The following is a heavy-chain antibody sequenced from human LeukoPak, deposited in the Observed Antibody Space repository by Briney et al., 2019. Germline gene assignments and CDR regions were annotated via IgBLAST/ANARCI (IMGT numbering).Heavy chain of an antibody. CDR3: ARAKTVAAYHFDY. Sequence: SQTLSLTCAIHGDSVSSDTAAWNGIRQSPSRGLEWLGRTYYRSRWYNDYAVSVKSRITINPDTSKNQFSLQLTSVTPEDTALYYCARAKTVAAYHFDYWGQGTLVTVSS. D-gene: IGHD4-23*01. CDR2: TYYRSRWYN. V-gene: IGHV6-1*01. J-gene: IGHJ4*02. CDR1: GDSVSSDTAA.